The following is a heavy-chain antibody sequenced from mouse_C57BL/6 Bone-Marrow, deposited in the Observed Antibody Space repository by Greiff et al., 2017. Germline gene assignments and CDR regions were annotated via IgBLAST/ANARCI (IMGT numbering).Heavy chain of an antibody. CDR2: IYPRSGNT. CDR3: ARSRGGLLRPFAY. CDR1: GYTFTSYG. J-gene: IGHJ3*01. Sequence: VKLQESGAELARPGASVKLSCKASGYTFTSYGISWVKQRTGQGLEWSGEIYPRSGNTYYNEKFKGKATLTADKSSSTAYMELRSLTSEDSAVYFCARSRGGLLRPFAYWGQGTRVTVSA. V-gene: IGHV1-81*01. D-gene: IGHD1-2*01.